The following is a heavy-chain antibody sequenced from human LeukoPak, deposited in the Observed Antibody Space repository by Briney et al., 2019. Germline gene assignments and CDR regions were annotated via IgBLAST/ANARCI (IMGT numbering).Heavy chain of an antibody. V-gene: IGHV3-7*01. Sequence: GGSLSLSCAASGFTFSSYAMSWVRQAPGKGLEGGANIKQDGSEKYYVDSVKGRFTISRDNAKNSLYLQMNSLRAEDTAVYYCARVRTPASSSSYYYMDVWGKGTTVTVSS. D-gene: IGHD6-6*01. CDR2: IKQDGSEK. J-gene: IGHJ6*03. CDR3: ARVRTPASSSSYYYMDV. CDR1: GFTFSSYA.